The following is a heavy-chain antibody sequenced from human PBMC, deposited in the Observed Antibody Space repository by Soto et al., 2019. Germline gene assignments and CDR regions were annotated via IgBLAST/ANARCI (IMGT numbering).Heavy chain of an antibody. CDR1: GDSVSSNSAA. V-gene: IGHV6-1*01. Sequence: SQPLSLTCAISGDSVSSNSAAWNWIRQSPSRGLEWLGRTYYRSKWYNDYAVSVKSRITINPDTSKNQFSLQLNSVTPEDTAVYYCARDRIAARRYYYYGMDVWSQGTTVTVSS. D-gene: IGHD6-6*01. CDR2: TYYRSKWYN. CDR3: ARDRIAARRYYYYGMDV. J-gene: IGHJ6*02.